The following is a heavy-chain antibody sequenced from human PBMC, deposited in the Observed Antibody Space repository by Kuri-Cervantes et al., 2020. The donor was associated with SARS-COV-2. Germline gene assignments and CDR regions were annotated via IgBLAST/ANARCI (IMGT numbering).Heavy chain of an antibody. D-gene: IGHD4-17*01. CDR3: ARGGAYGKSNDY. CDR2: IYTSGST. Sequence: SDTLSLTCAVSGGPISSYYWSWIRQPAGKGLEWIGRIYTSGSTNYNPSLKSRVTMSVDTSKNQFSLRLNSVTAADTAVYYCARGGAYGKSNDYWGQGTLVTVSS. J-gene: IGHJ4*02. V-gene: IGHV4-4*07. CDR1: GGPISSYY.